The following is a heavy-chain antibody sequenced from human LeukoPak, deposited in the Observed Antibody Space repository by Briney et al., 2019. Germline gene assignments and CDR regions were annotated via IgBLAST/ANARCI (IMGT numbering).Heavy chain of an antibody. CDR2: IYYSGST. J-gene: IGHJ4*02. CDR1: GGSISSYY. CDR3: ARVVGSSWPLDY. V-gene: IGHV4-59*01. Sequence: PSETLSLTCTVSGGSISSYYWSWIRQPPGKGLEWIGYIYYSGSTNYNPSLKSRVTISVDTSKNQFSLKLSSVTAADTAVYYCARVVGSSWPLDYWGQRTLVTVSS. D-gene: IGHD6-13*01.